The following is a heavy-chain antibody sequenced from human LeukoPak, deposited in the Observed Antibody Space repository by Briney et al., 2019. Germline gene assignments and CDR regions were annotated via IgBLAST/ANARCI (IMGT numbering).Heavy chain of an antibody. Sequence: SQTLSLTCTVSGGSISSGGYYWSWIRQHPGKGLEWIGYIYYSGSTYYNPSLKSRVTISVDTSKNQFPLKLSSVTAADTAVYYCARGAVGATTIDYWGQGTLVTVSS. D-gene: IGHD1-26*01. CDR3: ARGAVGATTIDY. CDR1: GGSISSGGYY. V-gene: IGHV4-31*03. J-gene: IGHJ4*02. CDR2: IYYSGST.